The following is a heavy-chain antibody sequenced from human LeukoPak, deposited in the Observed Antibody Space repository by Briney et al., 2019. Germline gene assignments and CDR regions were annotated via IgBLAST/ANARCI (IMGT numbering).Heavy chain of an antibody. D-gene: IGHD4-17*01. Sequence: SETLSLTCTVSGYSISSGYYWGWIRQPPGKGLEWIGSIYHSGSTYYNPSLKSRVTISVDTSKNQFSLKLSSVTAADTAVYYCARRANNYGDYKYFDYWGQGTLVTVSS. J-gene: IGHJ4*02. V-gene: IGHV4-38-2*02. CDR1: GYSISSGYY. CDR3: ARRANNYGDYKYFDY. CDR2: IYHSGST.